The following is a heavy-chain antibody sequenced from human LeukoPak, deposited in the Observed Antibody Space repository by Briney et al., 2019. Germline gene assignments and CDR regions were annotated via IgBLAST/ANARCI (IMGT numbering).Heavy chain of an antibody. CDR3: AGSRPATAILAH. J-gene: IGHJ5*02. CDR1: GFTFSSYA. D-gene: IGHD2-2*02. Sequence: PGGSLRLSCAASGFTFSSYAMHWVRQAPGKGLEWVAVISYDGSNKYYADSVKGRFTISRDNSKNTLYLQMNSLRAEDTAVYYCAGSRPATAILAHWGQGTLVTVSS. CDR2: ISYDGSNK. V-gene: IGHV3-30-3*01.